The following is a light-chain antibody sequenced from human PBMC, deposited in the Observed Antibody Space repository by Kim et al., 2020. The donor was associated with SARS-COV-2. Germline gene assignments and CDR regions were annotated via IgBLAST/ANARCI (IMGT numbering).Light chain of an antibody. V-gene: IGKV3-11*01. CDR3: HQRAHWPIFT. CDR1: QSISNY. J-gene: IGKJ3*01. CDR2: EGS. Sequence: SPGERATHSCRASQSISNYLAWYQHKPGQAPRILIYEGSNRAPGIPARLSGSGSGTDFTLTISSLEPDDFAVYFCHQRAHWPIFTFGPGTKVDIK.